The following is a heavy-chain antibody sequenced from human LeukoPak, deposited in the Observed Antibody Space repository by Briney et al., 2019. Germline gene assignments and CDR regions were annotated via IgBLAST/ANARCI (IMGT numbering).Heavy chain of an antibody. J-gene: IGHJ4*02. V-gene: IGHV3-7*03. CDR3: AKEGSSSWNYYFDY. Sequence: GGSLRLSCAASGFTFSSYWMSWVRQAPGKGLEWVANIKQDGSEKYYVDSVKGRFTISRDNAKNSLYLQMNGLRAEDTAVYYCAKEGSSSWNYYFDYWGQGTLVTVSS. CDR2: IKQDGSEK. CDR1: GFTFSSYW. D-gene: IGHD6-13*01.